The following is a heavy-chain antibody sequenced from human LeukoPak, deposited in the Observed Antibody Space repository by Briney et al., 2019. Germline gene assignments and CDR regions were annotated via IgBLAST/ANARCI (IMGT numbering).Heavy chain of an antibody. Sequence: GGSLRLSCAASGFTFSSYSMNWVRQAPGKGLEWVSYISSSGSIIYYADSVEGRFTISRDNAKNSLYLQMNSLRNEDTAVYYCVRCETSGWYLRSWGQGTPVTVSS. D-gene: IGHD6-19*01. CDR1: GFTFSSYS. V-gene: IGHV3-48*02. CDR2: ISSSGSII. CDR3: VRCETSGWYLRS. J-gene: IGHJ5*02.